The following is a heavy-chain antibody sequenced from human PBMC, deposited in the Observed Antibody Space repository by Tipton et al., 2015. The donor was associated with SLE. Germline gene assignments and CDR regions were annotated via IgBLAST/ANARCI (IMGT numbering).Heavy chain of an antibody. V-gene: IGHV1-18*01. CDR3: AIDYDRLQYYYYYYGMDV. CDR1: GYTFTSYG. D-gene: IGHD4-11*01. CDR2: ISAYNGNT. J-gene: IGHJ6*02. Sequence: QVQLVQSGAEVKKPGASVKVSCKASGYTFTSYGISWVRQAPGQGLEWMGWISAYNGNTNYAQKLQGRVTMTTDTSTSTAYMELRSLRSDDTAVYYCAIDYDRLQYYYYYYGMDVWGQGTTVTVS.